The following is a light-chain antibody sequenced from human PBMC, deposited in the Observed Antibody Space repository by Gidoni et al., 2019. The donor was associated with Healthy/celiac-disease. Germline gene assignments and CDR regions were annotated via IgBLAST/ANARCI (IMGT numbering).Light chain of an antibody. V-gene: IGKV1-9*01. J-gene: IGKJ4*01. CDR1: QGISSY. Sequence: DIQLTQSPSFLSASVGDRVTITCRASQGISSYLAWYQQEPGKAPKLLIYAASTLQSGFPSRFHGSGAGTEFTLTISSLQPEDFATYYCQQLNSYPLTFGGGTKVEIK. CDR2: AAS. CDR3: QQLNSYPLT.